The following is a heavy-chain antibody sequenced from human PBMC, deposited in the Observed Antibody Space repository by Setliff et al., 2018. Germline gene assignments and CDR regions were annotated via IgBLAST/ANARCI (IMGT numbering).Heavy chain of an antibody. V-gene: IGHV5-51*01. CDR1: GYSFSTCW. CDR2: IYPGDSIT. D-gene: IGHD3-10*01. J-gene: IGHJ5*02. CDR3: ARHPYYYGSGTYLDDNNRWFDP. Sequence: GESLKLSCKGSGYSFSTCWIGWVRQMPGKGLEWMGIIYPGDSITRYSPSFQGQVTISVDKSINTAYLQWSSLRASDTAIYYCARHPYYYGSGTYLDDNNRWFDPWGQGTLVTVSS.